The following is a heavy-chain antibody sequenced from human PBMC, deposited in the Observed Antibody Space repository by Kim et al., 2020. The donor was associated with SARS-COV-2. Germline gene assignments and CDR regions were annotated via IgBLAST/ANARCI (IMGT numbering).Heavy chain of an antibody. V-gene: IGHV3-64D*06. CDR1: GFTFSTYA. J-gene: IGHJ4*02. Sequence: GGSLRLSCSASGFTFSTYAMHWVRQAPGKGLEYVSGISDNGGNRYYANSVKDRFTISRDNSKNTLYLQMSSLREEDTAVYYCVKEWTSGWYGFDYWGQGTLVTVPS. D-gene: IGHD6-19*01. CDR3: VKEWTSGWYGFDY. CDR2: ISDNGGNR.